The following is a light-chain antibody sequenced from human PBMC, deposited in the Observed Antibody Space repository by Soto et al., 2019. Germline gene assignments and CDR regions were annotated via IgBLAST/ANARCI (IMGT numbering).Light chain of an antibody. Sequence: EIVMTQSPATLSVSPGERATLSCRASQSVSSNLAWYQQKPGQAPRLLIYGASNRATGIPARFSGSGSGTEFTLTISSLQSEDFAVYYCQQYSSWPFTFGPGTKVDI. CDR1: QSVSSN. CDR2: GAS. J-gene: IGKJ3*01. V-gene: IGKV3-15*01. CDR3: QQYSSWPFT.